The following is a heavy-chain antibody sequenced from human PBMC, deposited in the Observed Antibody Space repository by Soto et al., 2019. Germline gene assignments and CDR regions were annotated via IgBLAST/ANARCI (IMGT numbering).Heavy chain of an antibody. Sequence: SETLSLTCAVYGGSFSGYYWSWIRQPPGKGLEWIGEINHSGSTNYNPSLKSRVTISVDTSKNQFSLKLSFVTAADTAVYYCARGLLPILTRPYYDFWSGYYNWFDPWGQGTLVTVSS. CDR3: ARGLLPILTRPYYDFWSGYYNWFDP. J-gene: IGHJ5*02. CDR1: GGSFSGYY. D-gene: IGHD3-3*01. V-gene: IGHV4-34*01. CDR2: INHSGST.